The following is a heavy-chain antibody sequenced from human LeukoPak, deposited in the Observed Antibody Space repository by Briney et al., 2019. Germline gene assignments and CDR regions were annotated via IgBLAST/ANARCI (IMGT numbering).Heavy chain of an antibody. CDR1: GGSFSGYY. CDR2: INHSGST. Sequence: SETLSLTCAVYGGSFSGYYWSWIRQPPGKGLEWIGEINHSGSTNYNPPLKSRVTISVGTSKNQFSLKLSSVTAADTAVYYCARSYYGSGSYYYYYYYYMDVWGKGTTVTISS. J-gene: IGHJ6*03. D-gene: IGHD3-10*01. V-gene: IGHV4-34*01. CDR3: ARSYYGSGSYYYYYYYYMDV.